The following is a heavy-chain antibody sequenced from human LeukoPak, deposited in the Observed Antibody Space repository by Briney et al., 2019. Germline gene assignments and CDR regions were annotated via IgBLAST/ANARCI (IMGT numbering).Heavy chain of an antibody. CDR3: AREYYGSSGYYNDY. D-gene: IGHD3-22*01. V-gene: IGHV4-59*11. CDR2: IYSSGST. Sequence: PSGTLSLTCSVSGGSIINHNWSWIRQPPGKGLEWIGYIYSSGSTNYNPSLKSRVTISVDRSKNQFSLNLSSVTAADTAVYYCAREYYGSSGYYNDYWGQGALVTVSS. CDR1: GGSIINHN. J-gene: IGHJ4*02.